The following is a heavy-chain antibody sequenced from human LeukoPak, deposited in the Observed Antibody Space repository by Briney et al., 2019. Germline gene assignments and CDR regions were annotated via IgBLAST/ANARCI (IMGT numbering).Heavy chain of an antibody. CDR3: ARHKGYYYDSSGYPRYYFDY. CDR1: EYSFTSYW. CDR2: IYPGDSDT. D-gene: IGHD3-22*01. J-gene: IGHJ4*02. Sequence: GESLKISCKGSEYSFTSYWIGWMRQMPGKGLEWMGMIYPGDSDTRYSPSFQGQVTISADKSISTAYLQWSSLKASDTAMYYCARHKGYYYDSSGYPRYYFDYWGQGTLVTVSS. V-gene: IGHV5-51*01.